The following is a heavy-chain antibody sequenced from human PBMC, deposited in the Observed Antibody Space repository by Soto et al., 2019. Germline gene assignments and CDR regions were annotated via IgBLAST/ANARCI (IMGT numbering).Heavy chain of an antibody. CDR3: ARLLPGYSSGWYYFDY. CDR2: IYYSGST. V-gene: IGHV4-59*01. J-gene: IGHJ4*02. Sequence: SETLSLTCTVSGGSISSYYWSWIRQPPGKGLEWIGYIYYSGSTNYNPSLKSRVTISVDTSKNQFSLKLSSVTAADTAVYYCARLLPGYSSGWYYFDYWGQGTPVTVSS. D-gene: IGHD6-19*01. CDR1: GGSISSYY.